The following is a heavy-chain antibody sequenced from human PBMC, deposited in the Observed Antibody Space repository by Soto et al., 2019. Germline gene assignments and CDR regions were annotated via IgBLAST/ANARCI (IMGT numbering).Heavy chain of an antibody. CDR2: IIPILGIA. CDR1: GATFSSYT. D-gene: IGHD6-19*01. J-gene: IGHJ3*02. V-gene: IGHV1-69*04. Sequence: GASVKVSCKASGATFSSYTISWVRQAPGQGLEWMGRIIPILGIANYAQKFQGRVTITADKSTSTAKKEMSSLRSEDTAVYYCGRDPYSSGWGGRALDIWGKGTMVTVSS. CDR3: GRDPYSSGWGGRALDI.